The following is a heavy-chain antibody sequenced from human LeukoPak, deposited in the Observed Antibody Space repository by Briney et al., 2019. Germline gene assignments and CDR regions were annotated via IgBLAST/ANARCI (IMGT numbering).Heavy chain of an antibody. V-gene: IGHV3-43*01. J-gene: IGHJ4*02. CDR3: AKDLSGGSYYGPFDD. D-gene: IGHD1-26*01. CDR2: ISQDGIVS. CDR1: GFTFDDYT. Sequence: GGSLRLSCAASGFTFDDYTMHWVRQAPGKGLEWVSLISQDGIVSHYADSVKGRFTISRDKSKNSLYLQMNSLRPEDTAFYYCAKDLSGGSYYGPFDDWGQGTLVTVT.